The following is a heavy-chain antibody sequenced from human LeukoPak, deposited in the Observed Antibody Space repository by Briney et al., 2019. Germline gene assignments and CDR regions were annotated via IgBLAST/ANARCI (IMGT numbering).Heavy chain of an antibody. V-gene: IGHV3-23*01. CDR3: AKGGIVVVVAAP. J-gene: IGHJ5*02. CDR2: ISGSGDNT. D-gene: IGHD2-15*01. CDR1: GFTFSNSA. Sequence: GGSLRLSCAASGFTFSNSAMSWVRLAPGKGLEWVSGISGSGDNTYYADSVKGRFTISRDNSKNTLYLQMNSLRVEDTAVYYCAKGGIVVVVAAPWGQGTLVTASS.